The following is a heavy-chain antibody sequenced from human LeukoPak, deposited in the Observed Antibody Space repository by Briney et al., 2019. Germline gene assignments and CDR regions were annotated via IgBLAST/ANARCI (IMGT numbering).Heavy chain of an antibody. Sequence: PGGSLRLSCAASGFTFSSYSMNWVRQAPGKGLEWVSSISSSSSYIYYADSVKGRFTISRDNAKNSLYLQMNSLRAEDTAVYYCATDLVDSSGYPDQGYWGQGTLVTVSS. CDR3: ATDLVDSSGYPDQGY. CDR2: ISSSSSYI. D-gene: IGHD3-22*01. J-gene: IGHJ4*02. CDR1: GFTFSSYS. V-gene: IGHV3-21*01.